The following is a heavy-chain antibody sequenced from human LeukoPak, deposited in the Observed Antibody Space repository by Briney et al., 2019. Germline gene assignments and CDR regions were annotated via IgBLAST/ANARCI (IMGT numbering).Heavy chain of an antibody. Sequence: GGSLRLSCAASGFTFSSYSMNWVRQAPGEGLEWVSSISSSSSYIYYADSVKGRFTISRDNAKNSLYLQMNSLRAEDTAVYYCATVRYSGSYSDYWGQGTLVTVSS. J-gene: IGHJ4*02. CDR3: ATVRYSGSYSDY. CDR1: GFTFSSYS. D-gene: IGHD1-26*01. CDR2: ISSSSSYI. V-gene: IGHV3-21*01.